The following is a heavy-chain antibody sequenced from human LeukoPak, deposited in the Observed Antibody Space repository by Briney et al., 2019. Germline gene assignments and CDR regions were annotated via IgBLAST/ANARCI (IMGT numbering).Heavy chain of an antibody. CDR2: ISSSSSYI. V-gene: IGHV3-21*01. Sequence: GGSLRLSCAASGFTFSSYSMNWVRQAPGKGLEWVSSISSSSSYIYFADSVKGRFTISRDNAKNSLYLQMNSLRAEDTAVYYCARAGLYYYYYMDVWGKGTTVTVSS. CDR3: ARAGLYYYYYMDV. CDR1: GFTFSSYS. J-gene: IGHJ6*03.